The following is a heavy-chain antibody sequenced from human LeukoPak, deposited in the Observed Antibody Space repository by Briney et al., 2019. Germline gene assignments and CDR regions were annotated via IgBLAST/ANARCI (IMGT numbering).Heavy chain of an antibody. V-gene: IGHV3-15*01. J-gene: IGHJ6*03. Sequence: AGGSLRLSCAASGFTFSNAWMSWVRQAPGKGLEWVGRIKSKTDGGTTDYAAPVKGRFTISRDDSKNTLYLQMNSLKTEDTAVYYCTTDPQSITMVRGVIIMNYYYYYMDVWGKGTTVTISS. CDR2: IKSKTDGGTT. CDR1: GFTFSNAW. CDR3: TTDPQSITMVRGVIIMNYYYYYMDV. D-gene: IGHD3-10*01.